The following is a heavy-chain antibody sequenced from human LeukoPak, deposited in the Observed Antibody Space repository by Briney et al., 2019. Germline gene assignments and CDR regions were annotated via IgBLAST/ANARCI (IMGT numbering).Heavy chain of an antibody. D-gene: IGHD4-23*01. CDR1: GFTFSSSW. CDR3: ARDYDNGGNWFDP. CDR2: INSYGSST. V-gene: IGHV3-74*01. J-gene: IGHJ5*02. Sequence: GGSLRLSCAASGFTFSSSWMHWVRQAPGKGLVWVSRINSYGSSTSYADSVKGRFTISRDNAKNTLYLQMNSLRAEDTAVYYCARDYDNGGNWFDPWGQGTLVTVSS.